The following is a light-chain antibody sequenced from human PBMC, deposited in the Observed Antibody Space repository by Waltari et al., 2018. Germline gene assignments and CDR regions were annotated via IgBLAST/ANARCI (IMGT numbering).Light chain of an antibody. V-gene: IGKV1-27*01. CDR3: QNYKRAPFT. CDR2: PAS. Sequence: IQMTQSPSSLSASVGDRVTITCRASQGIGTYLAWYQQKPGTVPQPLIYPASTLQSGVPSRFSGSGAAADFTLTISSLQPEDAAAYYCQNYKRAPFTFGPGTRVDIK. CDR1: QGIGTY. J-gene: IGKJ3*01.